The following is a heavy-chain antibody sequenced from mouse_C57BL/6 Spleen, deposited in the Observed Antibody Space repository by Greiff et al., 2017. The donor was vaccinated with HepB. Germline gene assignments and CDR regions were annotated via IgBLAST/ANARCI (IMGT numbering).Heavy chain of an antibody. V-gene: IGHV1-64*01. CDR3: ARAGGHWYVDV. J-gene: IGHJ1*03. Sequence: VQLQQSGAELVKPGASVKLSCKASGYTFTSYWMHWVKQRPGQGLEWIGMIHPNSGSTNYNEKFKSKATLTVDTSSSPAYMQLSSLTSEDAAVYYCARAGGHWYVDVWGTGTTVTVSS. CDR2: IHPNSGST. CDR1: GYTFTSYW.